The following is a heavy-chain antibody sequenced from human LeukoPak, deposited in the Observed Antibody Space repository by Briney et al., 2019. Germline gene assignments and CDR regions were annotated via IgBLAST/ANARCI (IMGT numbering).Heavy chain of an antibody. D-gene: IGHD2-15*01. V-gene: IGHV3-23*01. CDR1: GFTFSSYA. Sequence: PGGSLRLSCAASGFTFSSYAMSWVRQAPGKGLEWVSNISGRGGRSRTYYADSVKGRFTISRDNSKNTLYLQMNSLRAEDTAVYYCAKSGLNRFDYWGQGTLVTVSS. CDR2: ISGRGGRSRT. CDR3: AKSGLNRFDY. J-gene: IGHJ4*02.